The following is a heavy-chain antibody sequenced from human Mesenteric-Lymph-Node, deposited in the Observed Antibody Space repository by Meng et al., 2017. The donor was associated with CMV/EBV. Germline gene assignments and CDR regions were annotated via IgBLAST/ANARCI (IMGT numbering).Heavy chain of an antibody. CDR2: ITTTGDT. D-gene: IGHD2-2*01. Sequence: GESLKISCTASGFTFRSYEMYWVRQTTGKGLEWVSTITTTGDTYYPGSVKDRFTISRENSKNSLYLHMNGLRAGDTAVYYCARVHHCDTSSCSAHPDYYYGMDVWGQGTTVTVSS. J-gene: IGHJ6*02. V-gene: IGHV3-13*01. CDR1: GFTFRSYE. CDR3: ARVHHCDTSSCSAHPDYYYGMDV.